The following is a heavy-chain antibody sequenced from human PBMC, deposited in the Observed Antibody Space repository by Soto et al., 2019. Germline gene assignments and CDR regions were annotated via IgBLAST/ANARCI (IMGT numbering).Heavy chain of an antibody. V-gene: IGHV3-15*01. CDR1: GCTFSDSG. Sequence: GGSLRLSCAASGCTFSDSGMHWVRQAPGKGLEWVGRIKSKTDGGTTDYAAPVKGRFTISRDDSKNTLYLQMNSLKTEDTAVYYCTTVSPHDSSGYWDYWGQGTLVTVS. D-gene: IGHD3-22*01. CDR3: TTVSPHDSSGYWDY. CDR2: IKSKTDGGTT. J-gene: IGHJ4*02.